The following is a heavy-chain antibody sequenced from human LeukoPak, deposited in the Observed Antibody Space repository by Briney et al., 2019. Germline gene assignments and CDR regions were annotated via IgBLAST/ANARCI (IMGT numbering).Heavy chain of an antibody. Sequence: ASVKVSCKASGYTFTGYYMHWVRQAPGQGLEWMGWINPNSGGTNYAQKFQGRATMTRDTSISTAYMELSRLRSDDTAVYYCARDGSPRYSSSWRFDPWGQGTLVTVSS. D-gene: IGHD6-13*01. J-gene: IGHJ5*02. V-gene: IGHV1-2*02. CDR3: ARDGSPRYSSSWRFDP. CDR1: GYTFTGYY. CDR2: INPNSGGT.